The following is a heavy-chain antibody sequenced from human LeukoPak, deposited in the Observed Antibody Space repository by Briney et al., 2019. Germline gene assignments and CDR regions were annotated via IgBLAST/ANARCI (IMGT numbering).Heavy chain of an antibody. CDR2: ISGSGGST. V-gene: IGHV3-23*01. CDR3: AKDRVSVVTPAYFDY. J-gene: IGHJ4*02. D-gene: IGHD4-23*01. Sequence: GGSLRLSCAASGFTFSSYAMSWVRQAPGKGLEWVSAISGSGGSTYYADSVEGRFTISRDNSKNTLYLQMNSLRAEDTAVYYCAKDRVSVVTPAYFDYWGQGTLVTVSS. CDR1: GFTFSSYA.